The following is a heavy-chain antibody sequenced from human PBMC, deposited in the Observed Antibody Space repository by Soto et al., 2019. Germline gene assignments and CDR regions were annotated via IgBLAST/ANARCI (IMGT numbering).Heavy chain of an antibody. V-gene: IGHV3-30-3*01. CDR3: ARAGWEGGTCDTLVGLRCGVDV. D-gene: IGHD2-8*02. CDR2: ISYDGNNK. Sequence: QVQLVESGGDVVQPGRSLRLSCAASGFTFSNYAMYWVRQAPGKGLEWVAVISYDGNNKYYADSVKGRFTISRDNSKNTRYLKKTSLRAEDTAVKYCARAGWEGGTCDTLVGLRCGVDVWGQGATVTVCS. CDR1: GFTFSNYA. J-gene: IGHJ6*02.